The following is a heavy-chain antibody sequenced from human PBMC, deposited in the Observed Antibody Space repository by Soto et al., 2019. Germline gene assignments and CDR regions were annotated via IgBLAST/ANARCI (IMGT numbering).Heavy chain of an antibody. Sequence: QVQLVQSGAEVKKPGASVKVSCKASGYTFTSYYMHWVRQAPRQGLEWMGIINPRGGSANYAQKFRGRVTMTRDTSTSTVYMELSSLRSDDTAVYYCARDRTSGGLFDYWGQGTLVTVSS. CDR1: GYTFTSYY. CDR3: ARDRTSGGLFDY. D-gene: IGHD2-15*01. J-gene: IGHJ4*02. CDR2: INPRGGSA. V-gene: IGHV1-46*01.